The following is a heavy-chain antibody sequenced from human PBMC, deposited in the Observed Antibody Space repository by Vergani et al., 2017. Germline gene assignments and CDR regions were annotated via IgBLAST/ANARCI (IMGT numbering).Heavy chain of an antibody. CDR3: ARGRLYYYDSSGYFDY. CDR2: IKQDGSEK. V-gene: IGHV3-7*01. D-gene: IGHD3-22*01. CDR1: GFTFSSYW. J-gene: IGHJ4*02. Sequence: EVQLVESGGGLVQPGGSLRLSCAASGFTFSSYWMSWFRQAPGKGLEWVANIKQDGSEKYYVDSVKGRFTISRDNAKNSLYLQMNSLRAEDTAVYYCARGRLYYYDSSGYFDYWGQGTLVTVSS.